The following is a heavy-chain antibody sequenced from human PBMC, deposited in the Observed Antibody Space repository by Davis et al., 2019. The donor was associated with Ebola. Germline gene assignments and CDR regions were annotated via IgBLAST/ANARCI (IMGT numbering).Heavy chain of an antibody. J-gene: IGHJ4*02. V-gene: IGHV3-64*02. CDR2: ISSNGGNT. D-gene: IGHD5-24*01. Sequence: GESLKISCAASGFTFSSYGMHWVRQAPGKGREYVAVISSNGGNTYYADSVKGRFTISRDNSKNTLFLQMDSLRPEDMAVYYCARDGGDGYNHYFDYWGQGTLVTVSS. CDR1: GFTFSSYG. CDR3: ARDGGDGYNHYFDY.